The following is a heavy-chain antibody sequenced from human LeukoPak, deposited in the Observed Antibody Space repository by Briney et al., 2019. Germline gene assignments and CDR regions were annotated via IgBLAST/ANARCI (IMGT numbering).Heavy chain of an antibody. D-gene: IGHD2-2*01. J-gene: IGHJ5*02. CDR2: IIPIFGTA. CDR3: ARDATLGYCSSTSCYEEDWFDP. CDR1: GGTFSSYA. Sequence: SVKVSCKASGGTFSSYAISWVRQASGQGLEWMGGIIPIFGTANYAQKFQGRVTITADESTSTAYMELSSLRSEDTAVYYCARDATLGYCSSTSCYEEDWFDPWGQGTLVTVSS. V-gene: IGHV1-69*13.